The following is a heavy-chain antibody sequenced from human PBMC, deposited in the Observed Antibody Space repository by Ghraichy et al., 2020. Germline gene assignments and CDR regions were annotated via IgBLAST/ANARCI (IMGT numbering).Heavy chain of an antibody. CDR3: VPVRVKNYSCSGVLFYGMDV. Sequence: SVKVSCKASRDTLNTHAVNWVRQAPGQGLEWVGRIIPMLNMANYAQKFLGRVTITADKSTSAAYMDLRSLRSEDTAVYYCVPVRVKNYSCSGVLFYGMDVWGHGTTVTVSS. CDR1: RDTLNTHA. J-gene: IGHJ6*02. V-gene: IGHV1-69*04. D-gene: IGHD3-10*01. CDR2: IIPMLNMA.